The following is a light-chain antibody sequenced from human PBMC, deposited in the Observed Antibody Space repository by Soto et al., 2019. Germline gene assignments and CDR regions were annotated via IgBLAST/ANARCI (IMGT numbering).Light chain of an antibody. J-gene: IGKJ1*01. CDR2: WAS. CDR1: QSVLYSSNNKNY. V-gene: IGKV4-1*01. CDR3: QQSRSSPWT. Sequence: DIVMTQSPDSLAVSLGERATINCKSSQSVLYSSNNKNYLAWYQQKPGQPPKLLIYWASTRESGVPDRFSGSGSGTDFTLTSSSRQADDVAVYYCQQSRSSPWTFGQGTTADMK.